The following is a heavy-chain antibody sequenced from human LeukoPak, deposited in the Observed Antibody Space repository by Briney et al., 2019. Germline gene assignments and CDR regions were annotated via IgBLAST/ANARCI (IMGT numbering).Heavy chain of an antibody. D-gene: IGHD3-9*01. Sequence: GGSLRLSCAASGLTFSSYWMHWVRQAPGKGLVWVSRINSDGSSTSYADSVKGRFTISRDNAKNSLYLQMNSLRAEDTALYYCARSDEGDFDWLLGFDYWGQGTLVTVSS. V-gene: IGHV3-74*01. CDR3: ARSDEGDFDWLLGFDY. CDR2: INSDGSST. CDR1: GLTFSSYW. J-gene: IGHJ4*02.